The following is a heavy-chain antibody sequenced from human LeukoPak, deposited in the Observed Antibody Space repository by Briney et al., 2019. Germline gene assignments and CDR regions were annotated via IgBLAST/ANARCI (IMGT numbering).Heavy chain of an antibody. CDR3: ARGNGYNYY. CDR1: GASISSYY. V-gene: IGHV4-59*01. CDR2: AYHSGST. J-gene: IGHJ4*02. D-gene: IGHD5-24*01. Sequence: SETLSLTCTVSGASISSYYWGWIRQPPGKGLEWIGFAYHSGSTNYNPSLRRRVTISVDTSKNQFSLKLSSVTAADTAVYYCARGNGYNYYWGQGILVTVSS.